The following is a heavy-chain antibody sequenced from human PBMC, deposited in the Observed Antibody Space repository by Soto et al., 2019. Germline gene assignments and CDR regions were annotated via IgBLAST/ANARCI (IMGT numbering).Heavy chain of an antibody. V-gene: IGHV4-4*02. D-gene: IGHD3-22*01. CDR3: AGGIITMMVVGGGDDAFDI. CDR1: GGSISSSNW. Sequence: QVQLQESGPGLVKPSGTLSLTCAVSGGSISSSNWWSWVRQPPGKGLEWIGEIYHSGSTNYNPSPKRRVTISVEKSKNQFSRKLSSGTAAEWAVYYGAGGIITMMVVGGGDDAFDIWGQGTMVTVSS. J-gene: IGHJ3*02. CDR2: IYHSGST.